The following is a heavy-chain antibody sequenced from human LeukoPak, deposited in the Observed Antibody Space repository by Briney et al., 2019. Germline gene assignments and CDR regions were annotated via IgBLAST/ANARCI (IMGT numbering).Heavy chain of an antibody. Sequence: GGSLRLSCAASGFSVSNNYVSWVRQAPGRGLEWISAVYSGGDTYYIESVRGRFTISRDNSKNTIHLQMNGLTPEDTAMYYCARDSTGASVWGKGTTVTVSS. CDR1: GFSVSNNY. D-gene: IGHD1-14*01. CDR2: VYSGGDT. CDR3: ARDSTGASV. V-gene: IGHV3-53*01. J-gene: IGHJ6*04.